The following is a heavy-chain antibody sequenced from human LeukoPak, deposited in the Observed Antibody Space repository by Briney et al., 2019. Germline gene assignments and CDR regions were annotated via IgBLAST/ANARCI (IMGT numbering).Heavy chain of an antibody. CDR2: TYYRSKWYS. Sequence: SQTLSLTCAISGDSVSSNTATWNWIRQSPSRGLGWLGRTYYRSKWYSDYALSVKSRIIINPDTSKNQFSLQLNSVTPEDTAVYFCARRMAVGGPGYFDYWSQGSLVTVSA. D-gene: IGHD6-19*01. CDR3: ARRMAVGGPGYFDY. V-gene: IGHV6-1*01. J-gene: IGHJ4*02. CDR1: GDSVSSNTAT.